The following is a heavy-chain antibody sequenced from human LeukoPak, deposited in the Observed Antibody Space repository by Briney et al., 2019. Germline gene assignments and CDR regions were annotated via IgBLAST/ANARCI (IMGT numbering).Heavy chain of an antibody. CDR3: AREVVTYYYDSSGYSGDAFDI. Sequence: GGSLRLSCAASGFTFSSYAMHWVRQAPGKGLEWVAVIPYDGSNKYYADSVKGRFTISRDNSKNTLYLQMNSLRAEDTAVYYCAREVVTYYYDSSGYSGDAFDIWGQGTMVTVSS. D-gene: IGHD3-22*01. CDR1: GFTFSSYA. CDR2: IPYDGSNK. J-gene: IGHJ3*02. V-gene: IGHV3-30-3*01.